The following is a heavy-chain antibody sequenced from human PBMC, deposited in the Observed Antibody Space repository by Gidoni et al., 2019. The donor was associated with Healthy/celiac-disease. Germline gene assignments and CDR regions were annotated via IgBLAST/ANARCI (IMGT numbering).Heavy chain of an antibody. CDR2: IYHSGST. D-gene: IGHD3-10*01. Sequence: QVQLQESGPGLVKPSETLSLTCPVSGYSISSGYYWGWIRQPPGKGLEWIGSIYHSGSTYYNPSLKSRVTISVDTSKNQFSLKLSSVTAADTAVYYCARDGITMVRGDYKVRRLRNWGQGTLVTVSS. CDR3: ARDGITMVRGDYKVRRLRN. CDR1: GYSISSGYY. J-gene: IGHJ4*02. V-gene: IGHV4-38-2*02.